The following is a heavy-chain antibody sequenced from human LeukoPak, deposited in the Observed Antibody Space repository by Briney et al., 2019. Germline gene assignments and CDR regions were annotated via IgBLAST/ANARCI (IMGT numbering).Heavy chain of an antibody. Sequence: SETLSLTCTVSGGSVSSGSYYWSWIRQPPGKGLEWIGYIYYSGSTNYNPSLKSRVTISVDTSKNQFSLKLSSVTAADTAVYYCAREGSAGYSSSYWGQGTLVTVSS. CDR2: IYYSGST. J-gene: IGHJ4*02. CDR3: AREGSAGYSSSY. V-gene: IGHV4-61*01. CDR1: GGSVSSGSYY. D-gene: IGHD6-13*01.